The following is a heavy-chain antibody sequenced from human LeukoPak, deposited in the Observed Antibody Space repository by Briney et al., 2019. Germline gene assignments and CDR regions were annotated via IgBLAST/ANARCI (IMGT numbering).Heavy chain of an antibody. D-gene: IGHD6-13*01. CDR2: INASSGDT. CDR1: GYTFTDYY. CDR3: ARGRRSDIEATVTGFGEYY. V-gene: IGHV1-2*02. J-gene: IGHJ4*02. Sequence: ASMKVSCKSSGYTFTDYYMHWVRQAPGQGLEWMGWINASSGDTKYAQNFQGRVTMTRDTSISTAYLDLTGLETDDTAVYYCARGRRSDIEATVTGFGEYYWGQGTLVTVSS.